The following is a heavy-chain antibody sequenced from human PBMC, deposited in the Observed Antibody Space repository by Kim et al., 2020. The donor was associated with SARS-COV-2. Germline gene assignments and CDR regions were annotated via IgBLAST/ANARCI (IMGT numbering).Heavy chain of an antibody. CDR2: IYSGGST. CDR1: GFTVSSNY. D-gene: IGHD3-16*01. J-gene: IGHJ6*02. V-gene: IGHV3-53*01. Sequence: GGSLRLSCAASGFTVSSNYMNWVRQAPGKGLEWVSVIYSGGSTYYADSVKGRFTISRDNSKNTLYLQMNSLRAGDTAVYYCARDAVSYGVDVWGQGTTVTVSS. CDR3: ARDAVSYGVDV.